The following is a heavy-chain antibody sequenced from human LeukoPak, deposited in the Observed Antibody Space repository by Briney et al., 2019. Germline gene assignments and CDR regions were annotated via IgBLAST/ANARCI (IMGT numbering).Heavy chain of an antibody. V-gene: IGHV3-23*01. CDR1: GFTFSSYA. Sequence: GGSLRLSCAASGFTFSSYAMSWVRQAPWKGLEAPGKGLEWVSTISASGHATYYPDSVRGRFTISRDNSKSTLHLQMDSLRAEDSALYYCAKWPEGATPKFHHWGQGTLVTVSS. J-gene: IGHJ4*02. CDR2: ISASGHAT. CDR3: AKWPEGATPKFHH. D-gene: IGHD1-26*01.